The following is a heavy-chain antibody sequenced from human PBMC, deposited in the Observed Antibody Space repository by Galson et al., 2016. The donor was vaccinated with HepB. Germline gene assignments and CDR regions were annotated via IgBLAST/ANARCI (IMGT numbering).Heavy chain of an antibody. D-gene: IGHD1-26*01. CDR3: ARDSPFWGSPWEYYGIDV. CDR1: DYTFTSYG. J-gene: IGHJ6*02. V-gene: IGHV1-18*01. CDR2: ISGYNGNR. Sequence: SVKVSCKASDYTFTSYGISWVRQAPGQGLEWMGWISGYNGNRNYAQKIQGRVTMTTDTSTSTAYMELRSLISDDTAVYYCARDSPFWGSPWEYYGIDVWGQGTTVTVSS.